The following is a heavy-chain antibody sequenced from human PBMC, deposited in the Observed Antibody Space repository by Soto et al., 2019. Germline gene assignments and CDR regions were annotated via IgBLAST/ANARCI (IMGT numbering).Heavy chain of an antibody. J-gene: IGHJ4*02. CDR3: ARGTYRPGIILLRGSFNDY. Sequence: SDTLSLTCPVLSISVLSCNCYCMWNGQRPGKGLEWIGYMYYGGSTNYNPFLKSRATISVDTSKNQFSLKLSSVTAADTAVYYCARGTYRPGIILLRGSFNDYWGQGTLVTIS. CDR1: SISVLSCNCY. V-gene: IGHV4-61*01. D-gene: IGHD3-10*01. CDR2: MYYGGST.